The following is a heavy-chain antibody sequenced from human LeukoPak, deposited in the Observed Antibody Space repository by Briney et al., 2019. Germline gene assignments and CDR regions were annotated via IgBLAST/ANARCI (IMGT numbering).Heavy chain of an antibody. Sequence: ASVNVSCKASVYTFTTHGISWVRQAPGQGLEWMGWISAYNGNTNYAQKVQARVTMTTDTSTSTAYMELRSLRPDDTAVYYCARGVHTRAAFDIWGQGTMVTVSS. J-gene: IGHJ3*02. CDR2: ISAYNGNT. D-gene: IGHD1-26*01. CDR1: VYTFTTHG. CDR3: ARGVHTRAAFDI. V-gene: IGHV1-18*01.